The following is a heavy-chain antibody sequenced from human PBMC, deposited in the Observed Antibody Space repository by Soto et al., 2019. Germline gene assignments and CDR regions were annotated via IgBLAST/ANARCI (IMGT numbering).Heavy chain of an antibody. CDR2: IYYSGST. Sequence: SETLSLTCTVSGGSISSGDYYWSWIRQPPGKGLEWIGYIYYSGSTNYNPSLKSRVTISVDTSKNQFSLKLSSVTAADTAVYYCARNLMVYEHYFDYWGQGTLVTVSS. V-gene: IGHV4-61*08. D-gene: IGHD2-8*01. J-gene: IGHJ4*02. CDR3: ARNLMVYEHYFDY. CDR1: GGSISSGDYY.